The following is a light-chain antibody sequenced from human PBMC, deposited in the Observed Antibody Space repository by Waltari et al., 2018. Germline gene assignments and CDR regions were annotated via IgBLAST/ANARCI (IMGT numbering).Light chain of an antibody. V-gene: IGLV1-44*01. J-gene: IGLJ2*01. CDR1: NSNLGSNT. Sequence: QSALTQPPSASGTPGQEVIISCSGGNSNLGSNTVSWYQHVPGAAPKLLISGDNQRPSGVPDRFSASKSGTSASLAISDLQSEDEADYLCAVWDDSLSGPAFGGGTKLAVL. CDR3: AVWDDSLSGPA. CDR2: GDN.